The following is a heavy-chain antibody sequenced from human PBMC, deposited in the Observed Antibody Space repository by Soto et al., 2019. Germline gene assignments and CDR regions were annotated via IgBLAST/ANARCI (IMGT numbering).Heavy chain of an antibody. Sequence: PSETLSLTCTVSGGSISSYYWSWIRQPPGKGLEWIGYIYYSGSTNYNPSLKSRVTISVDTSKNQFSLKLSSVTAADTAVYYCARVVNWPPLYSTQVYYYYYYYMDVWGKGTTVTVSS. CDR1: GGSISSYY. J-gene: IGHJ6*03. V-gene: IGHV4-59*01. CDR3: ARVVNWPPLYSTQVYYYYYYYMDV. D-gene: IGHD4-4*01. CDR2: IYYSGST.